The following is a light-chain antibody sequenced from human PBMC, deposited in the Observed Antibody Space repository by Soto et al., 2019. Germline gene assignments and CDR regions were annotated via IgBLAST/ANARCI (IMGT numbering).Light chain of an antibody. CDR3: QQDIRYS. CDR2: AAA. CDR1: QSVSIW. Sequence: DIQMTQSPSTLSASVGDRVTITCRASQSVSIWLAWYQQKPGKAPKVLIFAAASLESGVPSRFSGSGSGTEFTLTSSSLQPDDFASYYCQQDIRYSFGQGTKVDIK. J-gene: IGKJ1*01. V-gene: IGKV1-5*01.